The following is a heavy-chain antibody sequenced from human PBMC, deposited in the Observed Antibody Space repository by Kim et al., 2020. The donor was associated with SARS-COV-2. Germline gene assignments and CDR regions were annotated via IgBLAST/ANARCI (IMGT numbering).Heavy chain of an antibody. CDR1: GYTFTSYA. CDR2: INTNTGNP. V-gene: IGHV7-4-1*02. Sequence: ASVKVSCKASGYTFTSYAMNWVRQAPGQGLEWMGWINTNTGNPTYAQGFTGRVVFSLDTSVSTAYLQISRLKAEDTAVYYCARDLSGPPPDYYYYYMDVWGKGTTVTVSS. D-gene: IGHD5-12*01. CDR3: ARDLSGPPPDYYYYYMDV. J-gene: IGHJ6*03.